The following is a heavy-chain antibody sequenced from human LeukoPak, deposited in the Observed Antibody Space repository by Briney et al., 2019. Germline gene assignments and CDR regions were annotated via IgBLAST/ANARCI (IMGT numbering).Heavy chain of an antibody. CDR3: ANGWSPDY. Sequence: GGSLRLSCAASGFTFSSYAMSWVRQAPGKGLEWVTGISGSGGSTYYADSVKGRFTIFRDNSKNTLYLQMNSLRAEDTAVYHCANGWSPDYWGRGTLVTVSS. D-gene: IGHD2-15*01. V-gene: IGHV3-23*01. CDR2: ISGSGGST. J-gene: IGHJ4*02. CDR1: GFTFSSYA.